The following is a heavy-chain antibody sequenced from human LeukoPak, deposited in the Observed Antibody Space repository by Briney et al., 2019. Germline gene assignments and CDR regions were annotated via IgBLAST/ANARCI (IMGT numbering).Heavy chain of an antibody. V-gene: IGHV1-69*13. D-gene: IGHD1/OR15-1a*01. CDR2: IIPIFGTA. Sequence: ASVKVSCKASGGTFSSYAISWVRQAPGQGLEWMGGIIPIFGTANYAQKFQGRVTITADESTSTAYMELSSLRSEDTAVYYCASSDPTTYYYYGMDVRGQGTTVTVSS. CDR1: GGTFSSYA. CDR3: ASSDPTTYYYYGMDV. J-gene: IGHJ6*02.